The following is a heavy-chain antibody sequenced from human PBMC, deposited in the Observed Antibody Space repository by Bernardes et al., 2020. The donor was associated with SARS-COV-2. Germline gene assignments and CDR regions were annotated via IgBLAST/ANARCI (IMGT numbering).Heavy chain of an antibody. CDR3: ARVGVYDATDI. Sequence: SVKVSCKASGGTFNTYAIGWVRQVPGQGLEYMGGIIPIYRTANYAQEFQGRVTITADESTSTAYMELSSLKSDDTALYYCARVGVYDATDIWGQGTMV. CDR2: IIPIYRTA. D-gene: IGHD1-20*01. V-gene: IGHV1-69*13. J-gene: IGHJ3*02. CDR1: GGTFNTYA.